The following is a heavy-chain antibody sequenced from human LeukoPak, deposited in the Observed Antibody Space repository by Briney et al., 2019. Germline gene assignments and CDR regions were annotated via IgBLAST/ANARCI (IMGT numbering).Heavy chain of an antibody. CDR3: ARDSFVAARPLGPPDCYYGMDV. Sequence: PSETLSLTCTVSGGSISSGGYYWSWIRQHPGKGLEWIGYIYYSGSTYYNPSLKSRVTISVDTSKNQFSLKLSSVTAADTAVYYCARDSFVAARPLGPPDCYYGMDVWGQGTTVTVSS. CDR1: GGSISSGGYY. V-gene: IGHV4-31*03. CDR2: IYYSGST. J-gene: IGHJ6*02. D-gene: IGHD6-6*01.